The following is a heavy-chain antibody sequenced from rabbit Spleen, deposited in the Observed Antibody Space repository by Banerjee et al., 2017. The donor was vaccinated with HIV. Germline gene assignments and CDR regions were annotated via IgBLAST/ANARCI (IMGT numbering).Heavy chain of an antibody. CDR3: ARGADSDFAFDP. J-gene: IGHJ2*01. CDR2: IAVGGTDVT. Sequence: QQQLVESGGGLVKPGASLKLSCKASGLDFSSHGVSWVRQAPGKGLEWIACIAVGGTDVTYYANWAKGRFTVSKTSSTTVTLQMTSLTAADTASYFCARGADSDFAFDPWGQGTLVTVS. D-gene: IGHD5-1*01. V-gene: IGHV1S45*01. CDR1: GLDFSSHG.